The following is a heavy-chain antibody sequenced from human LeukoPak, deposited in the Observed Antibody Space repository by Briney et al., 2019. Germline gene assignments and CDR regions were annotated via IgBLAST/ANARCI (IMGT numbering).Heavy chain of an antibody. CDR2: INPNSGGT. J-gene: IGHJ4*02. D-gene: IGHD5-12*01. CDR1: GYTFTGYY. V-gene: IGHV1-2*02. Sequence: ASVKVSCKASGYTFTGYYMHWVRQAPGQGLEWMGWINPNSGGTNYAQKFQGRVTMTRDTSISTAYMELSRLRSGDTAVYYCARGDIVATIVDYWGQGTLVTVSS. CDR3: ARGDIVATIVDY.